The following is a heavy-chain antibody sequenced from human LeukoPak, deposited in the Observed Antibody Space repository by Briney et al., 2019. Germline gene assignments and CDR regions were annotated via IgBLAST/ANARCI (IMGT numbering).Heavy chain of an antibody. V-gene: IGHV4-34*01. CDR1: GGSFSGYY. CDR3: ARPADYGDYVYDY. Sequence: SETLSLTCAVYGGSFSGYYWSWIRQPPGKGLEWIGEINHSGSTNYNPSPKSRVTISVDTSKNQFSLKLSSVTAADTAVYYCARPADYGDYVYDYWGQGTLVTVSS. J-gene: IGHJ4*02. D-gene: IGHD4-17*01. CDR2: INHSGST.